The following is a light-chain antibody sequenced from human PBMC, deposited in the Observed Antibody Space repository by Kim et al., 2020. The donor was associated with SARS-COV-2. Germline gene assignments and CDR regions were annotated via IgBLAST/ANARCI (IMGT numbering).Light chain of an antibody. CDR1: QSVSSN. CDR3: QQYNNWPPS. V-gene: IGKV3-15*01. CDR2: GAS. J-gene: IGKJ4*01. Sequence: VSPGERATLSCRASQSVSSNLAWYQQKPGQAPRLLIYGASTRATGIPARFSGSGSGTEFTLTISSLQSEDFAVYYCQQYNNWPPSFGGGTKVDIK.